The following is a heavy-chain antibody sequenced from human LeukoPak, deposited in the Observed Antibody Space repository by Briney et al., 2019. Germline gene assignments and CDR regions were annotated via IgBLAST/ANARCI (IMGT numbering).Heavy chain of an antibody. CDR2: IIPIFGTA. CDR3: ARTGGVFCSGGSCYFDY. Sequence: SVKVSCKASGGTFSSYAISWVRQAPGQGLEWMGGIIPIFGTANYAQKFQGRVTITADESTSTAYMELGSLRSEDTAVYYCARTGGVFCSGGSCYFDYWGQGTLVTVSS. D-gene: IGHD2-15*01. V-gene: IGHV1-69*13. CDR1: GGTFSSYA. J-gene: IGHJ4*02.